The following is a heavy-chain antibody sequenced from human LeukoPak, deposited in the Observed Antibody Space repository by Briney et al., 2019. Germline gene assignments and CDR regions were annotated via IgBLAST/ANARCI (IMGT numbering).Heavy chain of an antibody. D-gene: IGHD6-13*01. CDR3: AKGTAAASLIDY. CDR2: IRYDGSNK. Sequence: RGSLRLSCAASGFTFSSYAMHWVRQAPGKGLEWVAFIRYDGSNKYYADSVKGRFTISRDNSKNTLYLQMNSLRAEDTAVYYCAKGTAAASLIDYWGQGTLVTVSS. J-gene: IGHJ4*02. CDR1: GFTFSSYA. V-gene: IGHV3-30*02.